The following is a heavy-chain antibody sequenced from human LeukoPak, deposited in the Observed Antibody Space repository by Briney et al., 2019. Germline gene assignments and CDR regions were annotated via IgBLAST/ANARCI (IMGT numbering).Heavy chain of an antibody. CDR1: GFTFSSYA. CDR2: ISGSGGST. Sequence: GGSLRLSCAASGFTFSSYAMSWVRQAPGKGLEWVSAISGSGGSTYYADSVKGRFTISRDNSKNTLYLQMNSLRVEDTAVYYCAKSKSRGCRTDAFDIWGQGTMVTVSS. V-gene: IGHV3-23*01. D-gene: IGHD5-18*01. CDR3: AKSKSRGCRTDAFDI. J-gene: IGHJ3*02.